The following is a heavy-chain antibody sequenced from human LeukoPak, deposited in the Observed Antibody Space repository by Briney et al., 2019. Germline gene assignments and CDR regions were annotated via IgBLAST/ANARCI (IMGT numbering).Heavy chain of an antibody. V-gene: IGHV3-53*01. D-gene: IGHD6-19*01. J-gene: IGHJ4*02. CDR1: GFTVGTNY. CDR3: TRDPTAVADRGDY. Sequence: GESLRLSCAASGFTVGTNYLSWVRQAPGKGLEWVSSIYSDGRTYYADSVKGRFTISRDNFKNSLYLQMNSLRAEDTAVYYCTRDPTAVADRGDYWGQGTLVTVFS. CDR2: IYSDGRT.